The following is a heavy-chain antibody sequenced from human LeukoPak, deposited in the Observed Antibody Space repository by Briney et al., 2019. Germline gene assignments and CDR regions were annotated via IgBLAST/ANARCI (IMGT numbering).Heavy chain of an antibody. CDR1: GGSISSYY. CDR2: IYYSGST. Sequence: PSETLSLTCTVSGGSISSYYWSWIRQPPGKGLEWIGYIYYSGSTNYNPSLKSRVTISVDTSKNQFSLKLSSVTAADTVVYYCARVQLDSSGYYGLWFDYWGQGTLVTVSS. J-gene: IGHJ4*02. CDR3: ARVQLDSSGYYGLWFDY. D-gene: IGHD3-22*01. V-gene: IGHV4-59*01.